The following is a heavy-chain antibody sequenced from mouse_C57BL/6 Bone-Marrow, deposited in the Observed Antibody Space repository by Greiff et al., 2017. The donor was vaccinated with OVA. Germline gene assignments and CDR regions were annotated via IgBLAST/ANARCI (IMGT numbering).Heavy chain of an antibody. CDR1: GFTFSSYG. Sequence: EVHLVESGGDLVKPGGSLKLSCAASGFTFSSYGMSWVRQTPDKRLEWVATISSGGSYTYYPDSVKGRFTISRDNAKNTLYLQMSSLKSEDTAMYYCARRDYGRDYWGQGTTLTVSS. J-gene: IGHJ2*01. D-gene: IGHD1-1*01. CDR3: ARRDYGRDY. V-gene: IGHV5-6*01. CDR2: ISSGGSYT.